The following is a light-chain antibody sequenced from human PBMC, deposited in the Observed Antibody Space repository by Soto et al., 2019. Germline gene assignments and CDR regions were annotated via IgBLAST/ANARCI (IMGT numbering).Light chain of an antibody. CDR2: DTS. J-gene: IGKJ5*01. Sequence: EIVLTQSPGTLSLSPGEGATLSCRASQSVPGGYLAWYQQKGGQAPRLLIYDTSDRATGIPDRFSGTGSGTDFTLTISRLEPEDFAVYLCQQYGGSPITFGLGKRLETK. CDR1: QSVPGGY. CDR3: QQYGGSPIT. V-gene: IGKV3-20*01.